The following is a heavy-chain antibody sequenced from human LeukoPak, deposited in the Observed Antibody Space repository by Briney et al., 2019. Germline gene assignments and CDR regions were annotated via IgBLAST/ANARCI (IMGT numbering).Heavy chain of an antibody. CDR1: GFTFDDYA. J-gene: IGHJ3*02. D-gene: IGHD3-22*01. CDR3: ARAENYYDSSGYSLDAFDI. V-gene: IGHV3-9*01. CDR2: ISWNSGSI. Sequence: GGSLRLSCAASGFTFDDYAMHWVRQAPGKGLEWVSGISWNSGSIGYADSVKGRFTISRDNAKNSLYLQMNSLRAEDTAVYYCARAENYYDSSGYSLDAFDIWGQGTMVTVSS.